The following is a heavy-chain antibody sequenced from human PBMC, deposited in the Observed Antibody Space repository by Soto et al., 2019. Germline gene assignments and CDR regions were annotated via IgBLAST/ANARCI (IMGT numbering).Heavy chain of an antibody. CDR2: INPRGGST. Sequence: ASVKVSCKASGYTFTSYYMHWVRQAPGQGLEWMGLINPRGGSTSYAQKFQGRVSITRDTSTSAVYMELNRLRSEDTAVYYCAMERGGAGSARGGMDFWGQGNTVTVSS. J-gene: IGHJ6*01. V-gene: IGHV1-46*01. CDR3: AMERGGAGSARGGMDF. D-gene: IGHD1-26*01. CDR1: GYTFTSYY.